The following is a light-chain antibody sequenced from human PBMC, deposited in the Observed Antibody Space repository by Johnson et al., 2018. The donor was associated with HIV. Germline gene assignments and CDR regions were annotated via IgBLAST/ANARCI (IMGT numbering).Light chain of an antibody. CDR1: SSNIGNNY. CDR3: GTWDSSLSAGEV. Sequence: QSVLTQPPSVSAAPGQRVTISCSGSSSNIGNNYVSWYQQLPGTAPKLLIYDNNKRPSGIPDRFSGSKSGTSATLGITALQTGDEADYYCGTWDSSLSAGEVFGTGTKVTVL. CDR2: DNN. V-gene: IGLV1-51*01. J-gene: IGLJ1*01.